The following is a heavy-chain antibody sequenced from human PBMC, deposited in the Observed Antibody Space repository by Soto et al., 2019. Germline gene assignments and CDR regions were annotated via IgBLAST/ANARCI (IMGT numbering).Heavy chain of an antibody. CDR3: ACYSSGWYGGGDY. V-gene: IGHV3-23*01. Sequence: EVQLLESGGGLVQPGGSLRLSCAASGFTFSSYAMSWVRQAPGKGLEWVSAISGSGGSTYYADSVKGRFTISRDNSKNTLYRQMNSLRAEDTAVYYCACYSSGWYGGGDYWGQGTLVTVSS. CDR1: GFTFSSYA. D-gene: IGHD6-19*01. J-gene: IGHJ4*02. CDR2: ISGSGGST.